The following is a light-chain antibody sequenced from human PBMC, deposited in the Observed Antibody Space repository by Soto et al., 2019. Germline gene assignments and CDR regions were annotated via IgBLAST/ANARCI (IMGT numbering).Light chain of an antibody. Sequence: LTQPASVSGSPGQSITISCTGTSSDVGSYNLVSWYQQHPGKAPKLMIYEVSKRPSGVSNRFSGSKSGNTASLTISGLQAEDEADYYCCSYAGCSTYVFGTGTKVTVL. J-gene: IGLJ1*01. CDR2: EVS. CDR3: CSYAGCSTYV. CDR1: SSDVGSYNL. V-gene: IGLV2-23*02.